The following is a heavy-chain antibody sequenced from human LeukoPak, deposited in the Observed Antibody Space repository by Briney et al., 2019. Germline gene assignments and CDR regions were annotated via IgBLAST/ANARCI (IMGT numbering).Heavy chain of an antibody. J-gene: IGHJ5*02. V-gene: IGHV1-2*02. D-gene: IGHD2-2*01. Sequence: ASVKVSCKASGYTFTGYCMHWVRQAPGQGLEWMGWINPNSGGTNYAQKFQGRVTMTRDTSISTAYMELSRLRSDDTAVYYCARDEYCSSTSCYAWFDPWGQGTLVTVSS. CDR2: INPNSGGT. CDR1: GYTFTGYC. CDR3: ARDEYCSSTSCYAWFDP.